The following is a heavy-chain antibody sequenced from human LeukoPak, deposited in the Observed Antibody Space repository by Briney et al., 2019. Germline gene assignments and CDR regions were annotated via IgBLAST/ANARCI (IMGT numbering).Heavy chain of an antibody. J-gene: IGHJ4*02. D-gene: IGHD4-23*01. CDR3: AKLGGNTGEHYYFDY. V-gene: IGHV3-23*01. CDR1: GITFSSYA. CDR2: ISGSGGTT. Sequence: GGSLRLSCAASGITFSSYAMSWVRQAPGKGLEWVSAISGSGGTTYHADSVKGRFTISRDNSKNTLYLQMNSLRAEDTAVYYCAKLGGNTGEHYYFDYWGQGTLVTVSS.